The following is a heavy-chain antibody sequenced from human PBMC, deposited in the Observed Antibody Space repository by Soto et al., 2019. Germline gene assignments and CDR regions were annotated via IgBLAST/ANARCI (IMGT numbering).Heavy chain of an antibody. Sequence: KFQGRVTITRDTSASTAYMELSSLRSEDTAVYYCARGRGLLRYFDWPPDAFDIWGQGTMVTVSS. V-gene: IGHV1-3*01. D-gene: IGHD3-9*01. J-gene: IGHJ3*02. CDR3: ARGRGLLRYFDWPPDAFDI.